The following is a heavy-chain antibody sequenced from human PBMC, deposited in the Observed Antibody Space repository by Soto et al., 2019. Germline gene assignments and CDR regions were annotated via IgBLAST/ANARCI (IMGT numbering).Heavy chain of an antibody. D-gene: IGHD5-12*01. J-gene: IGHJ4*02. CDR3: AREGNLGRWLQPLDF. CDR2: IHYNENT. V-gene: IGHV4-59*01. CDR1: GDSISAYS. Sequence: QVQLQVSAPGLVKPSETLSLTCTVSGDSISAYSWSWVRQPPGKGLEWIGNIHYNENTKYNPSLKSRVTMSVDTSKNQFSLRLISVTAADPAKYLCAREGNLGRWLQPLDFWGQGTLVTVSS.